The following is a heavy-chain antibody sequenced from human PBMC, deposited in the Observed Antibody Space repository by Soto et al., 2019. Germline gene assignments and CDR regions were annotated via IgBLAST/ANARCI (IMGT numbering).Heavy chain of an antibody. CDR3: ASHSFPIVRGIIGSPVDI. J-gene: IGHJ3*02. CDR2: IFVSNGST. D-gene: IGHD3-10*01. CDR1: GFTFSTYG. Sequence: QVLLVQSGAEVKKPGASVRVSCKASGFTFSTYGISWVRQAPGQGLEWMGRIFVSNGSTHYAQNLMGRISTTTDRATDEDYLELRRLRSDDSAMSCGASHSFPIVRGIIGSPVDIWGQGTMMSVSS. V-gene: IGHV1-18*01.